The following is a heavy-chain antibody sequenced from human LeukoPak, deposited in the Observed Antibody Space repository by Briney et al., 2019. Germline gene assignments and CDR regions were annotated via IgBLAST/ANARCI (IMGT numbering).Heavy chain of an antibody. CDR2: IWYDGSNK. Sequence: SGGSLRLSCAASGFTFSTYGIYWVRQAPGKGLEWVAVIWYDGSNKYYADSVKGRFTISRDNSKNTLYLQMNSLRAEDTAVYYCARVIVRDWICDYWGQGILVTVSS. V-gene: IGHV3-33*01. J-gene: IGHJ4*02. CDR3: ARVIVRDWICDY. D-gene: IGHD3-10*01. CDR1: GFTFSTYG.